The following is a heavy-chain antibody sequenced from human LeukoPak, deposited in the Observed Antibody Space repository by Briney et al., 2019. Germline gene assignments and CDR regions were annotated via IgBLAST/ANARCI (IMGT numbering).Heavy chain of an antibody. V-gene: IGHV4-39*01. CDR2: IYYSGST. CDR1: GVSTTNGIYY. Sequence: SETLSLTCTVSGVSTTNGIYYWAWIRQPPGKGLEWIGSIYYSGSTYYKPSLRSRVTISVDTSKSQFSLKLSSVTAADTAVYYCARHQGGDGYNYYYYYMDVWGKGTTVTVSS. J-gene: IGHJ6*03. D-gene: IGHD5-24*01. CDR3: ARHQGGDGYNYYYYYMDV.